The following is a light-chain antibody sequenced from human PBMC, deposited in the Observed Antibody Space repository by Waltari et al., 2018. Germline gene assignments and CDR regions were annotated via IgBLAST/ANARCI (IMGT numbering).Light chain of an antibody. CDR1: QSISSY. J-gene: IGKJ1*01. CDR3: QQSYSTPPWT. V-gene: IGKV1-39*01. CDR2: AAS. Sequence: DIQMTQSPSSLSASVGDRVTITCRASQSISSYLNWYQQQPGKAPKLLIYAASNLQSGVPSRFSGSGSGTDFTLTISRLQPEDFATYYCQQSYSTPPWTFGQGTKVEIK.